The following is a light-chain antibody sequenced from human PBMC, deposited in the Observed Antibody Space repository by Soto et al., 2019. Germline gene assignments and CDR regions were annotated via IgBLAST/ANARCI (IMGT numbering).Light chain of an antibody. CDR2: EVT. CDR3: SSFASGNTWG. V-gene: IGLV2-8*01. Sequence: QSALTQPPSASGSPGQSVTISCTGTRSDVGAYNYVSWYQQHAGKAPKLVIYEVTKRPSGVPDRFSGSKSANTASLTVSGLQAEDEADYYCSSFASGNTWGFGGGTKVTVL. J-gene: IGLJ3*02. CDR1: RSDVGAYNY.